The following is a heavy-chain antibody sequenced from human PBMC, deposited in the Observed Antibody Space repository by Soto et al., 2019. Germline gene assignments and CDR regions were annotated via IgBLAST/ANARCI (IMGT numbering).Heavy chain of an antibody. CDR3: VRDYYNYFDL. D-gene: IGHD3-10*01. J-gene: IGHJ4*02. Sequence: GGSLRLSCAASGFTFHTYWMNWVRQPPGKGLEWVATIKEDGSVQSYVDSVKGRFTISRDNANNSLYLQMDSLRAEDTAVFYCVRDYYNYFDLWGQGTPVTVSS. V-gene: IGHV3-7*05. CDR1: GFTFHTYW. CDR2: IKEDGSVQ.